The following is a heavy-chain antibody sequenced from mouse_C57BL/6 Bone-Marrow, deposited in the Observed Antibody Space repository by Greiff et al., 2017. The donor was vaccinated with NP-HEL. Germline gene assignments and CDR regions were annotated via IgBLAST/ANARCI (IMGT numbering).Heavy chain of an antibody. D-gene: IGHD2-3*01. CDR1: GFSLTSYG. CDR3: ARSFDGYYRDFDV. CDR2: IWGVGST. J-gene: IGHJ1*03. Sequence: QVQLQQSGPGLVAPSQSLSITCTVSGFSLTSYGVDWVRQSPGKGLEWLGVIWGVGSTNYNSALKSRLSISKDNSKSQVFLKMNSLQTDDTAMYYCARSFDGYYRDFDVWGTGTTVTVSS. V-gene: IGHV2-6*01.